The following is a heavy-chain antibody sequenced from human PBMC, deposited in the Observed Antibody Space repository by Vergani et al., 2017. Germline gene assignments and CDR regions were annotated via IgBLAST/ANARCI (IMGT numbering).Heavy chain of an antibody. CDR3: AKGDDYVWGSYRYMDY. CDR1: GFTFSSYA. CDR2: ISGSGGST. J-gene: IGHJ4*02. V-gene: IGHV3-23*01. Sequence: EVQLLESGGGLVQPGGSLRLSCAASGFTFSSYAMSWVRQAPGKGLEWVSAISGSGGSTYYADSVKGRFTISRDNSKNTLYLQMNSLRAEDTAVYYCAKGDDYVWGSYRYMDYWGQGTLVTVSS. D-gene: IGHD3-16*02.